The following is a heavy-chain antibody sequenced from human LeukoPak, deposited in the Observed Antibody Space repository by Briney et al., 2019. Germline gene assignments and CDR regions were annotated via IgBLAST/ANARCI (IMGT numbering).Heavy chain of an antibody. D-gene: IGHD3-3*01. CDR3: ARERDNYYDFWSGYYDGFDY. CDR2: ISSSGSTI. V-gene: IGHV3-48*03. J-gene: IGHJ4*02. Sequence: GGSLRLSCAASGFTFSSYEMNWVRQAPGKGLEWVSYISSSGSTIYYADSVKGRFTISRDNAKNSLYLQMNSLRAEDTAVYYCARERDNYYDFWSGYYDGFDYWGQGTLVTVSS. CDR1: GFTFSSYE.